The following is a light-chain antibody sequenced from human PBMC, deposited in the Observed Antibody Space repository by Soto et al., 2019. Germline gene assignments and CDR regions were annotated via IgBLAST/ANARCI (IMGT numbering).Light chain of an antibody. CDR1: SSNIGSNA. CDR3: QSFDSSRIGLL. J-gene: IGLJ2*01. CDR2: SNN. Sequence: QSVLTQPPSASGTPGQRVTISCSGSSSNIGSNAVNWYQQLPGTAPTLLIYSNNQRPSGVPDRFSGSKSGTSASLAVNGLQSEDEADYYCQSFDSSRIGLLFGGGTKVTVL. V-gene: IGLV1-44*01.